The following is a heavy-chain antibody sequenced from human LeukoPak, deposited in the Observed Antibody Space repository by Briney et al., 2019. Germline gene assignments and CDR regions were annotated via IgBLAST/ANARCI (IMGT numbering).Heavy chain of an antibody. J-gene: IGHJ4*02. CDR3: ARGLKYSSGWYYFDY. CDR1: GFTVSSNY. D-gene: IGHD6-19*01. V-gene: IGHV3-53*01. Sequence: GGSLRLSCAAPGFTVSSNYMSWVRQAPGKVLEWVSVIYSGGSTYYADSVKGRFTISKDNSKNTLYLQMNSLRAEDTAVYYCARGLKYSSGWYYFDYWGQGTLVTVSS. CDR2: IYSGGST.